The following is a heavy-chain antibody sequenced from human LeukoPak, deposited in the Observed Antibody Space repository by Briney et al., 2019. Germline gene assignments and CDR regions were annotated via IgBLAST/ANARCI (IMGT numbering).Heavy chain of an antibody. J-gene: IGHJ4*02. CDR1: GGTFSSYA. CDR2: IIPILGIA. V-gene: IGHV1-69*04. D-gene: IGHD6-19*01. CDR3: ARAQGAVAGSIYYFDY. Sequence: SVKVSCKASGGTFSSYAISWVRQAPGQGLEWMGRIIPILGIANYAQKFQGRVTITADKSTSTAYMELSSLRSEDTAVYYCARAQGAVAGSIYYFDYWGQGTLVTVSS.